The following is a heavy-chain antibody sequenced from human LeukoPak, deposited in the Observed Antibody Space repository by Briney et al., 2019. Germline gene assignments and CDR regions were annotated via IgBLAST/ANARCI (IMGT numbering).Heavy chain of an antibody. D-gene: IGHD5-18*01. Sequence: GGSLRLSCAASGFTFSNYAMSWVRQAPGKGLEWVSTINDRGIATYYADSVKGRFTISRDNSKNTLSLQVSSLRAEDTVIYYCAKGLKTAVGPYKGYHYYMDVWGKGTTVTVSS. CDR1: GFTFSNYA. V-gene: IGHV3-23*01. CDR2: INDRGIAT. CDR3: AKGLKTAVGPYKGYHYYMDV. J-gene: IGHJ6*03.